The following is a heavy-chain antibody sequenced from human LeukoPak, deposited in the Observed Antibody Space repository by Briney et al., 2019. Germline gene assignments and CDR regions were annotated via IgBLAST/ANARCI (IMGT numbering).Heavy chain of an antibody. D-gene: IGHD5-12*01. CDR1: GGSLSSYY. V-gene: IGHV4-59*01. CDR2: MYYSGSI. CDR3: ARVSGYHWESFYDY. J-gene: IGHJ4*02. Sequence: PSETLSLTCTVSGGSLSSYYWSWIRQPPGKGLEWIGYMYYSGSINYNPSLKSRVTISVDTSKNQFSLKLRSVTAADTAVYYCARVSGYHWESFYDYWGQGTLVTVSS.